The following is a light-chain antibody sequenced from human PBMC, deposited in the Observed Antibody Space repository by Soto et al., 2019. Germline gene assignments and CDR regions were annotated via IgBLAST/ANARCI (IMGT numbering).Light chain of an antibody. CDR2: GAS. Sequence: EIVLTQSPGTLSLSPGERATLSCRASQTVSRNFLAWYQQKPGQAPRLLIYGASRRATGIPNRFSGTGSGTDFILTITRLETEDFAVYDCLQCDGSLTFGGGTNVEIK. CDR1: QTVSRNF. CDR3: LQCDGSLT. V-gene: IGKV3-20*01. J-gene: IGKJ4*01.